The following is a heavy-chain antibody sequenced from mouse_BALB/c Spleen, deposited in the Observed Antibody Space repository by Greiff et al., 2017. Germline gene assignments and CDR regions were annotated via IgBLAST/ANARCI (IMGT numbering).Heavy chain of an antibody. J-gene: IGHJ4*01. CDR3: ARHDGFYAMDY. CDR1: GFTFSSYG. Sequence: EVMLVESGGDLVKPGGSLKLSCAASGFTFSSYGMSCVRQTPDKRLEWVATISSGGSYTYYPDSVKGRFTISRDNAKNTLYLQMSSLKSEDTAMYYCARHDGFYAMDYWGQGTSVTVSS. V-gene: IGHV5-6*01. D-gene: IGHD2-3*01. CDR2: ISSGGSYT.